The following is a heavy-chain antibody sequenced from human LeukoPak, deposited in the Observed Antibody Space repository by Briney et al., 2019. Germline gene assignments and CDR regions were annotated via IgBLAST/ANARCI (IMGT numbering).Heavy chain of an antibody. D-gene: IGHD6-25*01. CDR2: IGTACDT. CDR3: ARGGIVAEFDY. CDR1: GFTFSSYD. Sequence: GGSLRLSCAASGFTFSSYDMHWVRQATGKGLEWVSAIGTACDTYYPGSVKGRFTISRENAKNSLYLQMNSLRAGDTAVYYCARGGIVAEFDYWGQGTLVTVSS. V-gene: IGHV3-13*01. J-gene: IGHJ4*02.